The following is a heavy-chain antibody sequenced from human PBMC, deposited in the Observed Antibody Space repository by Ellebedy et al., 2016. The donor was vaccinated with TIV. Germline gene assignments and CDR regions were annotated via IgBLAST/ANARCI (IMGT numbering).Heavy chain of an antibody. J-gene: IGHJ4*02. V-gene: IGHV4-39*01. Sequence: MPSETLSLTCTVSGGSITSNSYYWAWIRQPPGKGLEYIGSVYYSGSPYYNPSFKSRVTLSADTSKNQFSLNLRTVTAADTAVYYCARTDPWQPIDDWGQGILVSVSS. CDR3: ARTDPWQPIDD. CDR2: VYYSGSP. CDR1: GGSITSNSYY. D-gene: IGHD2-21*02.